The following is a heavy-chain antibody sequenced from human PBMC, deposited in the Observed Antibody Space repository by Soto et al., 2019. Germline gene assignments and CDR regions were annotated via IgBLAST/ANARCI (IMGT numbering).Heavy chain of an antibody. Sequence: GGSLRLSCAASGFIFRTYTMNWVRQAPGKGLEWLSSISGTGGSTYYADSVRGRFTISRDNAKNSMSLQMNSLRADGTTVYYCARDLETTVGSFDFWGLGTLVTVSS. CDR1: GFIFRTYT. CDR3: ARDLETTVGSFDF. V-gene: IGHV3-21*01. D-gene: IGHD4-4*01. J-gene: IGHJ4*02. CDR2: ISGTGGST.